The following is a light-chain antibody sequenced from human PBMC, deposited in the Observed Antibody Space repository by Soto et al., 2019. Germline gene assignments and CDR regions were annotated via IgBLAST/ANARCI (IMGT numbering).Light chain of an antibody. CDR3: QQYNNWPPWT. CDR2: AAS. V-gene: IGKV1-39*01. J-gene: IGKJ1*01. CDR1: QSISTY. Sequence: DIQMTQSPSSLSASVGDRVTITCRASQSISTYLNWYQQKPGKAPKLLIYAASSLQSGVPSRFSGSGSGTDFTLTISSLQSADFAVYYCQQYNNWPPWTFGQGTKVEIK.